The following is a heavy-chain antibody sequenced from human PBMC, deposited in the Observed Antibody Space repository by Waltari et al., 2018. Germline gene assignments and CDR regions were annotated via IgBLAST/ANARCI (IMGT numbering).Heavy chain of an antibody. CDR3: ARHRPPYSSSPRFSYGMDV. CDR2: IYYSVST. J-gene: IGHJ6*02. D-gene: IGHD6-13*01. CDR1: GGSISSSSYY. V-gene: IGHV4-39*01. Sequence: QLQLQESGPGLVKPSETLSLTCTVSGGSISSSSYYWGWIRQPPGKGLEWIGSIYYSVSTSYNPSLKSRVTIAVDTSKNHVSLKLSSVTAADTAVYYCARHRPPYSSSPRFSYGMDVWGQGTTVTVSS.